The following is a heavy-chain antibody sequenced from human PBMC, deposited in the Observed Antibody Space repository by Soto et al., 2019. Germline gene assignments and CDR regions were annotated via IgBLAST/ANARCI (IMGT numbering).Heavy chain of an antibody. CDR2: ISSNGGST. V-gene: IGHV3-64D*06. J-gene: IGHJ6*02. D-gene: IGHD3-3*01. CDR3: VKDLWGRYYDFWSGYYTGGDTPYYYYGMDV. CDR1: GYTFSSYA. Sequence: GASVKVSCKASGYTFSSYAMHWVRQAPGKGLEYVSAISSNGGSTYYADSVKGRFTISRDNSKNTLYLQMSSLRAEDTAVYYCVKDLWGRYYDFWSGYYTGGDTPYYYYGMDVWGQGTTVTVSS.